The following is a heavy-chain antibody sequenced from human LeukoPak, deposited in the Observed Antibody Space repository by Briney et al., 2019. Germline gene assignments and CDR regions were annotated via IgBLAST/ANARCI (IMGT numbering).Heavy chain of an antibody. CDR2: ISYDGSNK. Sequence: GGSLRLSCAASGFTFSSYGMHWVRQAPGKGLEWVAVISYDGSNKYYADSVKGRFTISRDNSKNTLYLQMNSLRAEDTAVYYCAKDMGEAAYCGGDCYSRYFQHWGQGTLVTVSS. J-gene: IGHJ1*01. CDR1: GFTFSSYG. D-gene: IGHD2-21*02. V-gene: IGHV3-30*18. CDR3: AKDMGEAAYCGGDCYSRYFQH.